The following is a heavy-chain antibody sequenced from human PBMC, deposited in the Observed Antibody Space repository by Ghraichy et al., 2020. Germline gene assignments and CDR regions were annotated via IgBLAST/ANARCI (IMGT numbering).Heavy chain of an antibody. V-gene: IGHV3-23*01. J-gene: IGHJ6*02. CDR2: ISGSGGST. D-gene: IGHD3-10*01. CDR3: AKRSRGVPLRENYYGMDV. CDR1: GFTSSSYA. Sequence: GGSLRLSCAASGFTSSSYAMSWVRQAPGKGLEWVSAISGSGGSTYYADSVKGRFTISRDNSKNTLYLQMNSLRAEDTAVYYCAKRSRGVPLRENYYGMDVWGQGTTVTVSS.